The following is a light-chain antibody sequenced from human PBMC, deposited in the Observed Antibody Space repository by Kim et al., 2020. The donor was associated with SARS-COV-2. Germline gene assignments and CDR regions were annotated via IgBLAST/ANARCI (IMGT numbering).Light chain of an antibody. CDR2: EVS. CDR1: SSDIGEYNY. J-gene: IGLJ2*01. V-gene: IGLV2-8*01. CDR3: SSYAGTNNRVV. Sequence: QSVTISCTGTSSDIGEYNYVSWYQQHPGEAPKLMIFEVSKRPSGVPGRFSGSKSGNTASLTVSELQAEDEADCYCSSYAGTNNRVVFGGGTQLTVL.